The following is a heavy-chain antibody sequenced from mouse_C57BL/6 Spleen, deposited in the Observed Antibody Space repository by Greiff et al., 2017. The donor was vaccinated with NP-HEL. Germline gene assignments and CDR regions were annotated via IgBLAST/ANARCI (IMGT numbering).Heavy chain of an antibody. V-gene: IGHV5-17*01. CDR2: ISSGSSTI. Sequence: EVQRVESGGGLVKPGGSLKLSCAASGFAFSDYGMHWVRQAPEKGLEWVAYISSGSSTISYADTVKGRFTISRDNAKNTLFLQMTSLRSEDTAMYYCARNEYFDVWGTGTTVTVSS. J-gene: IGHJ1*03. CDR1: GFAFSDYG. CDR3: ARNEYFDV.